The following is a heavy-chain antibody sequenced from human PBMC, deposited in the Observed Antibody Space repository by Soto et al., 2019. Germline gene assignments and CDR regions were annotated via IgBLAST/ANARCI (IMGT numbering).Heavy chain of an antibody. Sequence: PGESLKISCKGSGYSFTSYWIGWVRQMPGKGLEWMGIIYPGDSDTRYSPSFQGQVTISADKSISTAYLQWSSLKASDTAMYYCARQGVSSSSVYYYYYGMDVWGQGTTVTVSS. V-gene: IGHV5-51*01. CDR1: GYSFTSYW. J-gene: IGHJ6*02. CDR3: ARQGVSSSSVYYYYYGMDV. CDR2: IYPGDSDT. D-gene: IGHD6-6*01.